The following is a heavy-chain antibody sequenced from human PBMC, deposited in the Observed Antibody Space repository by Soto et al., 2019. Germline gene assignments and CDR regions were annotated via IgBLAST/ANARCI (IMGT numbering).Heavy chain of an antibody. CDR2: TNEDGSTI. J-gene: IGHJ4*02. V-gene: IGHV3-74*01. D-gene: IGHD3-16*01. CDR1: GFTFSSYW. CDR3: TGGMGGRGGY. Sequence: EVQLVESGGGLVQPGGSLRLSCAASGFTFSSYWMHWVRQAPGKGLVWVSRTNEDGSTINYADSVKGRFTISRDNAKNTLYREMNSRRAGDSRVYYCTGGMGGRGGYWGPGTLVTVSS.